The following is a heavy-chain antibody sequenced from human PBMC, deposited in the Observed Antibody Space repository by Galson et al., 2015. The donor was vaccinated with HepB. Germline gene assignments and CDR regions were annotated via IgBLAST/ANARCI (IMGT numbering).Heavy chain of an antibody. D-gene: IGHD5-12*01. Sequence: SLRLSCAASGFTFSSYAMHWVRQAPGKGLEWVAVISYDGSNEYYADSVKGRFTISRDNSKNTLYLQMNSLRAEDTAVYYCAREIVRDYDSVNWFDPWGQGTLVTVSS. CDR3: AREIVRDYDSVNWFDP. CDR2: ISYDGSNE. J-gene: IGHJ5*02. CDR1: GFTFSSYA. V-gene: IGHV3-30-3*01.